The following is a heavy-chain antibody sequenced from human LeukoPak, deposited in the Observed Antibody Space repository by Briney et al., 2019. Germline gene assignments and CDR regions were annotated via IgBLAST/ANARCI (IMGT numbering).Heavy chain of an antibody. D-gene: IGHD3-22*01. CDR2: ISGSGGST. CDR3: ASLFTMTDY. CDR1: GFTFSSYA. V-gene: IGHV3-23*01. J-gene: IGHJ4*02. Sequence: GGSLRPSCAASGFTFSSYAMSWVRQAPGKGLGWVLAISGSGGSTYYADSVKGRSTISRDNSKNTLYLQMNSLRAEDTAVYYCASLFTMTDYWGQGTLVTVSS.